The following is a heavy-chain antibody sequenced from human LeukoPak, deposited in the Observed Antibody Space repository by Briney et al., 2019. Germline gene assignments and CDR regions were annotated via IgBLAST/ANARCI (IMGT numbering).Heavy chain of an antibody. CDR1: GGSISSDSCY. D-gene: IGHD1-26*01. V-gene: IGHV4-39*05. CDR2: IHYSGST. Sequence: SETPSLTCIVSGGSISSDSCYWNWIRQPPGKGLEWIGSIHYSGSTYYNPSLKSRVTMSVDTSKNQFSLKLSSVTAADTAVYYCAKSGSYYRSFDYWGQGTLVTVSS. J-gene: IGHJ4*02. CDR3: AKSGSYYRSFDY.